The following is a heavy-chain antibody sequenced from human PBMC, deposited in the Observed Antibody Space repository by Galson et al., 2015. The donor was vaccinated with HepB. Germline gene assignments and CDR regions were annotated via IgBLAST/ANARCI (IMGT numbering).Heavy chain of an antibody. CDR3: ARGRLRSYYYYYGMDV. CDR1: GGSFSGYY. Sequence: ETLSLTCAVYGGSFSGYYWSWIRQPPGKGLEWIGEINHSGSTNYNPSLKSRVTISVDTSKNQFSLKLSSVTAADTAVYYCARGRLRSYYYYYGMDVWGQGTTVTVSS. J-gene: IGHJ6*02. V-gene: IGHV4-34*01. D-gene: IGHD4-17*01. CDR2: INHSGST.